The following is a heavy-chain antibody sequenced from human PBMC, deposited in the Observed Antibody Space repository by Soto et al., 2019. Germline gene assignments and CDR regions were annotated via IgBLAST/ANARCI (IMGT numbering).Heavy chain of an antibody. CDR2: ISGSGGST. V-gene: IGHV3-23*01. Sequence: SGGSLRLSCAASGFTFSSYAMSWVRQAPGKGLEWVSAISGSGGSTYYADSVKGRFTISRDNSKNTLYLQMNSLRAEDTAVYYCAKGEWELLVPFDYWGQGTLVTVSS. CDR1: GFTFSSYA. J-gene: IGHJ4*02. CDR3: AKGEWELLVPFDY. D-gene: IGHD1-26*01.